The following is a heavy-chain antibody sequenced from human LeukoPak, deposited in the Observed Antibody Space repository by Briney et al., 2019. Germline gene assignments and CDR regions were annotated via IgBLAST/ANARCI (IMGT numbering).Heavy chain of an antibody. Sequence: GGSLRLSCAASGFTFSSYVMHWVRQAPGKGLEWVGHIKSKTDGGTTDFAAPVKGRFIISRDDSKNTVFLQMNSLKTEDTAVYYCTTDAPVDYWGQGTLVTVSS. D-gene: IGHD5-12*01. CDR1: GFTFSSYV. CDR2: IKSKTDGGTT. V-gene: IGHV3-15*01. J-gene: IGHJ4*02. CDR3: TTDAPVDY.